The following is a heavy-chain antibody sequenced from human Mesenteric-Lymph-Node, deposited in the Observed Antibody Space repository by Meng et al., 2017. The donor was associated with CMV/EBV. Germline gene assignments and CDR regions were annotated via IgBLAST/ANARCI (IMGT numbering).Heavy chain of an antibody. CDR2: INPNSGGT. Sequence: ASVKVSCKASGYTFTGYYMHWVRQAPGQGLEWMGWINPNSGGTNYAQKFQGRVTMTRDTSISTAYMELSRLRSDDTAVYYCARKAFWSGMEDAFDIWGQGTMVTV. J-gene: IGHJ3*02. CDR1: GYTFTGYY. V-gene: IGHV1-2*02. D-gene: IGHD3-3*01. CDR3: ARKAFWSGMEDAFDI.